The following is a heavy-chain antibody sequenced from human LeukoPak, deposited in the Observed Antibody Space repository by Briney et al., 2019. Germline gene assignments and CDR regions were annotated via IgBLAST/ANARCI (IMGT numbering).Heavy chain of an antibody. CDR3: ARDYYDSSGYYYYFQH. Sequence: SVKVSCKASGGTFSSYAISWVRQAPGQGLEWMGGIIPIFGTANYAQKFQGRVTITADKSTSTAYMELSSLRSEDTAVYYCARDYYDSSGYYYYFQHWGQGTLVTVSS. D-gene: IGHD3-22*01. CDR2: IIPIFGTA. CDR1: GGTFSSYA. V-gene: IGHV1-69*06. J-gene: IGHJ1*01.